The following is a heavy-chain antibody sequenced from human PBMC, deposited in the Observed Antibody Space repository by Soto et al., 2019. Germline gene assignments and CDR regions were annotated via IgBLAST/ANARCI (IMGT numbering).Heavy chain of an antibody. Sequence: SVKVSCKASGGTFSSYAISWVRQAPGQGLEWMGGIIPIFGTANYAQKFQGRATITADESTSTAYMELSSLRSEDTAVYYCARGMDFFTEVGYYYYGMDVWGQGTTVTVSS. CDR3: ARGMDFFTEVGYYYYGMDV. CDR2: IIPIFGTA. D-gene: IGHD3-3*01. CDR1: GGTFSSYA. V-gene: IGHV1-69*13. J-gene: IGHJ6*02.